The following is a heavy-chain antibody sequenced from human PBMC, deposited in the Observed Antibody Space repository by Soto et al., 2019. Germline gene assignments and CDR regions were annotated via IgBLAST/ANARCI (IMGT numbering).Heavy chain of an antibody. V-gene: IGHV3-30-3*01. D-gene: IGHD3-9*01. Sequence: SLRLSCAASGFTFSSYAMHWVLQAPGKGLEWVAVISYDGSNKYYADSVKGRFTISRDNSKNTLYLQMNSLRAEDTAVYYCARDSAYYDILTGYRPAPHYWGQGTLVTVSS. CDR1: GFTFSSYA. CDR2: ISYDGSNK. J-gene: IGHJ4*02. CDR3: ARDSAYYDILTGYRPAPHY.